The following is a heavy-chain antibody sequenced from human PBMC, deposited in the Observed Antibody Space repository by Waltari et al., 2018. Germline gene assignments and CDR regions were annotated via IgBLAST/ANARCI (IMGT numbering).Heavy chain of an antibody. D-gene: IGHD5-18*01. CDR1: GITVSRHG. J-gene: IGHJ4*02. V-gene: IGHV3-33*08. CDR2: IWNDGSKR. Sequence: QVTLVEPGGGVVQPGTSLSLSCTAPGITVSRHGMHWVRQAPGTGLEWAALIWNDGSKRYYADSVKGRFAISRDNSKNTVFLEMNSLRAEDTAIYYCARDHYNYGFDHWGQGTLVTVSS. CDR3: ARDHYNYGFDH.